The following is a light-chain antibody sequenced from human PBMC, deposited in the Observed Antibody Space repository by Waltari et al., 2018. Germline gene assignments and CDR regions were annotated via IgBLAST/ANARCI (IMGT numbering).Light chain of an antibody. V-gene: IGKV3-15*01. CDR2: EAS. J-gene: IGKJ5*01. Sequence: EIVMTQFPATLSVSPGERATLSCRASQSVTSNLAWYQQKPGQAPRLLIYEASTRATGISARFSGSGSGTEFTLTISSLQSEDFAVFYCQQYNRWPPITFGQGTRLEIK. CDR3: QQYNRWPPIT. CDR1: QSVTSN.